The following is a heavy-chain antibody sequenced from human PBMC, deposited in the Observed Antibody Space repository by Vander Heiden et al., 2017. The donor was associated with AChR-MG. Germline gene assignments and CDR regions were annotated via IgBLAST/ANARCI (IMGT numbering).Heavy chain of an antibody. V-gene: IGHV2-5*02. J-gene: IGHJ6*02. D-gene: IGHD1-1*01. Sequence: QITLKESGTTLVNPTQTLALTCTFSGFSRSTSGVGVGWIRQPPGKALEWLALINWDDDKRYSPSLKSRLTITKETSKNQVVLTMTKMDPVDTATYYCANSQTTYGMDVWGQGTTVTVSS. CDR3: ANSQTTYGMDV. CDR1: GFSRSTSGVG. CDR2: INWDDDK.